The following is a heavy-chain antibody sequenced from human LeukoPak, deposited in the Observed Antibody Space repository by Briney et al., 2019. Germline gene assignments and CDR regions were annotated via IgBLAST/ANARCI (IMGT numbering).Heavy chain of an antibody. D-gene: IGHD1-7*01. CDR2: IYHTGST. J-gene: IGHJ6*02. V-gene: IGHV4-59*12. CDR1: GGSISNYY. CDR3: ARGSGTTSSYYGMDV. Sequence: PSETLSLTCTVSGGSISNYYWSWIRQPPGKGLEWFGYIYHTGSTNYNPSLKSRVTISVDTSKNQFSLKLSSVTAADTAVYYCARGSGTTSSYYGMDVWGQGTTVTVSS.